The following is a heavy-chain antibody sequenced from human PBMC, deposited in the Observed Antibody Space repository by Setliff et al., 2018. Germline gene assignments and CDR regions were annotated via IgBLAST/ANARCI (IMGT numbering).Heavy chain of an antibody. V-gene: IGHV1-3*04. CDR3: ARRREENYYYYMDV. CDR1: GYTFTSHA. D-gene: IGHD1-26*01. J-gene: IGHJ6*03. Sequence: ASVKVSCKASGYTFTSHAIHWVRQAPGQRLEWMGWINTGTGNTQYSQNFQGRVAFTRDTSASTAYMELSSLRSEDTAVYFCARRREENYYYYMDVWGKGTAVTVSS. CDR2: INTGTGNT.